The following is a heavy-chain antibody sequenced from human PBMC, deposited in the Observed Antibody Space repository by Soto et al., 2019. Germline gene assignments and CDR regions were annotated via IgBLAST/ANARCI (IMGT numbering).Heavy chain of an antibody. D-gene: IGHD3-10*01. CDR3: VRSPYSMVRESPVPAY. CDR2: ISSRRSYI. J-gene: IGHJ4*02. Sequence: KGIEWVSSISSRRSYIYSAVSVKGRFTISRDNAKNSLYLQMNSLRAEDTAVYYCVRSPYSMVRESPVPAYRGKGTLVTVSS. V-gene: IGHV3-21*01.